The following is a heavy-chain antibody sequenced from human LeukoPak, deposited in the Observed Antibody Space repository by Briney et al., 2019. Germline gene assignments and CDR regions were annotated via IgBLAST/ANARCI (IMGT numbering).Heavy chain of an antibody. CDR1: GFTFSSYS. D-gene: IGHD4-17*01. V-gene: IGHV3-21*04. J-gene: IGHJ2*01. CDR2: ISSSSSYI. Sequence: GGSLRLSCAASGFTFSSYSMNWVGQAPGKGLEWVSSISSSSSYIYYADSVKGRFTISRDNSKNSLYLQMNSLRTEDTALYYCAKDIYSAVTPWYFDLWGRGTLVTVSS. CDR3: AKDIYSAVTPWYFDL.